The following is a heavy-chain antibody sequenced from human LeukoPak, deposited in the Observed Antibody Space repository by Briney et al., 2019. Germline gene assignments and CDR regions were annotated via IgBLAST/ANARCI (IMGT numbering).Heavy chain of an antibody. D-gene: IGHD3-22*01. CDR1: GYTFTSYG. V-gene: IGHV1-18*01. J-gene: IGHJ4*02. Sequence: ASVKVSFKDSGYTFTSYGISWVRQAPGQGLEWVGWISAYNGNTNNAQKLQGRVTMTTDTSTSTAYMELRSLRSDDTAVYYCARDGSGAFFYYDSSGYYYYWGQGTLVTVSS. CDR2: ISAYNGNT. CDR3: ARDGSGAFFYYDSSGYYYY.